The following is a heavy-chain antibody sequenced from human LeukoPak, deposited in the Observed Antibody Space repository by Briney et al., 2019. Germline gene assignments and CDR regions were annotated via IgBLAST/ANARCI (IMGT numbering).Heavy chain of an antibody. CDR1: GFTFSSYG. D-gene: IGHD6-6*01. V-gene: IGHV3-30*03. CDR3: ATDRPGSYDAFAF. CDR2: ISYDGSNK. Sequence: GSLRLSCAASGFTFSSYGMHWVRQASGKGLGWVAVISYDGSNKYYADSVKGRFTISRDNSKNTLYLQMSSLRVEDTAVYYCATDRPGSYDAFAFWGQGTRVTVSS. J-gene: IGHJ3*01.